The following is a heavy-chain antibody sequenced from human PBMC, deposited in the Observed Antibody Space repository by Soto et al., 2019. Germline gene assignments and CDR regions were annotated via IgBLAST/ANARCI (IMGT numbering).Heavy chain of an antibody. Sequence: ASVKVSCKASGGTFSSYAISWVRQAPGQGLEWMGGIIPIFGTANYAQKFQGRVTITADESTSTAYMELSSLRSEDTAVYYCARRSPVGHHYGDPDYCDGMVVSGQRTTVSVSS. V-gene: IGHV1-69*13. J-gene: IGHJ6*02. D-gene: IGHD4-17*01. CDR1: GGTFSSYA. CDR2: IIPIFGTA. CDR3: ARRSPVGHHYGDPDYCDGMVV.